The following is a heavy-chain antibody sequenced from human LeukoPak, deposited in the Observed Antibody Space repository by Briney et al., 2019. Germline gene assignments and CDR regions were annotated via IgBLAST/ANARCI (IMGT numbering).Heavy chain of an antibody. V-gene: IGHV3-30*03. Sequence: GRSLRLSCAASGFTFINYGMHWVRQAPGKGLEWVAVISYDGNNKYYADSVKGRFTISRDNSKNTLYLQMNSLRAEDTAVYYCAREVVSSSWRGYYYGMDVWGQGTTVTVSS. CDR2: ISYDGNNK. CDR1: GFTFINYG. CDR3: AREVVSSSWRGYYYGMDV. D-gene: IGHD6-13*01. J-gene: IGHJ6*02.